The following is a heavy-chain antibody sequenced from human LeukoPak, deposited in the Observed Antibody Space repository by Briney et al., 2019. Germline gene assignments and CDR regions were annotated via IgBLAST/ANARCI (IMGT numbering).Heavy chain of an antibody. V-gene: IGHV3-7*01. CDR1: GFTFSSYW. CDR2: IKQDGSEK. CDR3: ARDRRRAAARYYYYMDV. Sequence: GGSLRLSCAAFGFTFSSYWMSWARQAPGKGLEWVAHIKQDGSEKYYGDSVKGRFTVSRDNAKNSLYLDMNSLRAEDTAVYYCARDRRRAAARYYYYMDVWGKGTTVTVSS. D-gene: IGHD6-13*01. J-gene: IGHJ6*03.